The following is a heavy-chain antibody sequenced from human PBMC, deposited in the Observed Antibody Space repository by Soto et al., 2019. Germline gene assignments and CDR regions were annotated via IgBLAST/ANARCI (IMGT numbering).Heavy chain of an antibody. V-gene: IGHV3-21*01. Sequence: EVQLVESGGGLVKPGGSLRLSCAASGFTFSTYIMNWVRQAPGKGLEWVSSISSSSTYIYYADSVKGRFTISRDNAKNSLYLQMNSLRAEDTAVYYCARGGYCSSTSCPLPPFDYWGQGTLVTVSS. CDR2: ISSSSTYI. CDR1: GFTFSTYI. CDR3: ARGGYCSSTSCPLPPFDY. J-gene: IGHJ4*02. D-gene: IGHD2-2*01.